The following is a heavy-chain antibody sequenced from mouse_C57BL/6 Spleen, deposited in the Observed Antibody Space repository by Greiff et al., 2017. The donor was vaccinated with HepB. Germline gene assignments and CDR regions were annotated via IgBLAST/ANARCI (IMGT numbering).Heavy chain of an antibody. CDR2: ISYDGSN. V-gene: IGHV3-6*01. CDR1: GYSITSCYY. J-gene: IGHJ1*03. Sequence: DVQLQESGPGLVKPSQSLSLTCSVTGYSITSCYYWNWIRQFPGNKLEWMGYISYDGSNNYNPSLKNRISITRDTSKNQFFLKLNSVTTEDTATYYCAREWGQRYFDVWGTGTTVTVSS. CDR3: AREWGQRYFDV.